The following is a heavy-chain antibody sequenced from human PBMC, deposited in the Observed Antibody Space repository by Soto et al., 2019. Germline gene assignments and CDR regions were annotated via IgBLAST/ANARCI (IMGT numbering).Heavy chain of an antibody. D-gene: IGHD7-27*01. CDR2: INAGNGNT. V-gene: IGHV1-3*01. CDR1: GYTFTSYA. Sequence: SLVKVSCKASGYTFTSYAMHWVRQAPGQRLEWMVWINAGNGNTKYSQKFQGRVTITRDTSASTAYMELSSLRSEDTAVYYCARDRSLGRKLEYYYYYGMDVWGQGTTVTVSS. J-gene: IGHJ6*02. CDR3: ARDRSLGRKLEYYYYYGMDV.